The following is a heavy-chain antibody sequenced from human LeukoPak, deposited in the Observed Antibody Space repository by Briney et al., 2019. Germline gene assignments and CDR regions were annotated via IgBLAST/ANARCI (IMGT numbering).Heavy chain of an antibody. CDR1: GYSLSTGSY. CDR2: FYQSGTT. J-gene: IGHJ4*02. D-gene: IGHD3-10*01. Sequence: PSDPLSLTCAVSGYSLSTGSYRVWPRPPPGEGLERIQSFYQSGTTYYNPPLKSRVTISVDTSKNQFSLILRSVTAPDTAVYYCARDLAYNYGLGDFDYWGQGTLVTVSS. CDR3: ARDLAYNYGLGDFDY. V-gene: IGHV4-38-2*02.